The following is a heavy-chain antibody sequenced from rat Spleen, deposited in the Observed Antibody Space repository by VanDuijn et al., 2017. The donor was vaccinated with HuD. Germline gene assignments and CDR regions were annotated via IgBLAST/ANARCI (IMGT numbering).Heavy chain of an antibody. J-gene: IGHJ2*01. Sequence: EVQLVESGGGLVQPGGSLKLSCVASGITFTNYWMTWIRQAPTTGLEWVASISYNGGSTYYRDSVKGRFTISRDNRKSTLYLQMDSLRSEDTATYYCATSGSYFDYWGQGVMVTVSS. D-gene: IGHD5-1*01. V-gene: IGHV5-31*01. CDR3: ATSGSYFDY. CDR1: GITFTNYW. CDR2: ISYNGGST.